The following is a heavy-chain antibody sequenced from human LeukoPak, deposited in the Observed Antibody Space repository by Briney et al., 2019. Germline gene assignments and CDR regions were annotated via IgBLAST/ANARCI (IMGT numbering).Heavy chain of an antibody. J-gene: IGHJ4*02. V-gene: IGHV3-48*03. CDR2: ISSSGSTI. Sequence: GGSLRLSCAASGFTSSSYNMNWVRHAPGKGRERVSYISSSGSTIYYAGSVKGRFTTSRDYAKNSLYLQMNSLRAEDTAVYYWAREADIAVAACDYWGQGTGRRLL. CDR1: GFTSSSYN. D-gene: IGHD6-19*01. CDR3: AREADIAVAACDY.